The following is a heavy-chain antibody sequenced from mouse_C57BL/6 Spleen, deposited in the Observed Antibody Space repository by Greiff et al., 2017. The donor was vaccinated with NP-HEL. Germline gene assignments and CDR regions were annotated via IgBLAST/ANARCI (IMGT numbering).Heavy chain of an antibody. J-gene: IGHJ3*01. CDR2: INPSNGGT. D-gene: IGHD2-4*01. Sequence: VQLQQPGTELVKPGASVKLSCKVSGYTFTSYWMHWVKQRPGQGLEWIGNINPSNGGTNYNEKFKSKATLTVDKSSSTAYMQLSSLTSEDSAVYYCARYGDYDGAWFAYWGQGTLVTVSA. V-gene: IGHV1-53*01. CDR3: ARYGDYDGAWFAY. CDR1: GYTFTSYW.